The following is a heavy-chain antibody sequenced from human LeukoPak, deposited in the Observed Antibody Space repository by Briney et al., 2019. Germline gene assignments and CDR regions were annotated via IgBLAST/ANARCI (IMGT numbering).Heavy chain of an antibody. CDR1: GFTFSRHA. V-gene: IGHV3-30*04. D-gene: IGHD2-21*02. J-gene: IGHJ6*03. CDR3: ARDQGAVPTDIQDYMDV. CDR2: ISYDGSHI. Sequence: QPGGSLRLSCAASGFTFSRHAMHWVRQAPGKGLEWVALISYDGSHIYYADSVKGRFTISRDNSKNTLYLQMDSLRPEDTALHYCARDQGAVPTDIQDYMDVWGKGTTVTVSS.